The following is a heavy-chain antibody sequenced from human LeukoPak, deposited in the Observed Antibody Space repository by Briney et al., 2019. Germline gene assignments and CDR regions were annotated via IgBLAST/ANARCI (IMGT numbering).Heavy chain of an antibody. D-gene: IGHD3-10*01. CDR1: GFTFSSYS. Sequence: PGRSLRLSCAASGFTFSSYSMNWVRQAPGKGLEWVSYISSSSSTIYYADSVKGRFTISRDNAKNSLYLQMNSLRAEDTAVYYCATGLWFGESNLDYWGQGTLVTVSS. J-gene: IGHJ4*02. V-gene: IGHV3-48*04. CDR2: ISSSSSTI. CDR3: ATGLWFGESNLDY.